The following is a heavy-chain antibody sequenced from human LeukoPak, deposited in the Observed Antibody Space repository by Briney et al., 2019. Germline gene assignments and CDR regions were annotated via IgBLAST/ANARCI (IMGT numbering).Heavy chain of an antibody. CDR2: IYYSGST. V-gene: IGHV4-59*01. CDR3: ARDLERLYPGGAFDI. J-gene: IGHJ3*02. Sequence: PSETLSLTCTVSGGSISSYYWSWIRQPPGKGLEWIGYIYYSGSTNYNPSLKSRVTISVDTSKNQFSLKLSSVTAADTAVYYCARDLERLYPGGAFDIWGQGTMATVSS. CDR1: GGSISSYY. D-gene: IGHD3-16*02.